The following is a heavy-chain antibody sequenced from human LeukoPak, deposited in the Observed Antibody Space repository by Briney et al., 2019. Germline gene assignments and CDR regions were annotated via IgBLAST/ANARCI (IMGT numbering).Heavy chain of an antibody. D-gene: IGHD3-22*01. J-gene: IGHJ4*02. V-gene: IGHV4-39*01. Sequence: SETLSLTCTVSGCSISSSTYYWVWIRQPPGKGLEWIGSIYYSGSTYYNPSLKSRVTISVDTSKNQFSLNLSSVTAADTAVYYCGRGYYYFDYWGQGTLVTVSS. CDR2: IYYSGST. CDR3: GRGYYYFDY. CDR1: GCSISSSTYY.